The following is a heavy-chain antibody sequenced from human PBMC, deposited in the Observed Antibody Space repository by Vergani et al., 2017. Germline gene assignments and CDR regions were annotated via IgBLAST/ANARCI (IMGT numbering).Heavy chain of an antibody. D-gene: IGHD3-16*02. J-gene: IGHJ6*02. V-gene: IGHV1-46*01. CDR1: GYTFTSYY. CDR2: INPSGGST. CDR3: ARLGSWPYDYVWGSYRHPSGMDV. Sequence: QVQLVQSGAEVKKPGASVKVSCKASGYTFTSYYMHWVRQAPGQGLEWMGIINPSGGSTSYAQKFQGRVTMTRDTSTSTAYMELSSLRSDDTAVYYCARLGSWPYDYVWGSYRHPSGMDVWGQGTTVTVSS.